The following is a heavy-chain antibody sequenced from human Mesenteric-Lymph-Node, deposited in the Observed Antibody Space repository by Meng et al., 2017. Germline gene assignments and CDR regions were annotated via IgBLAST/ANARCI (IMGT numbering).Heavy chain of an antibody. CDR2: INSDGSST. J-gene: IGHJ4*02. Sequence: GESLKISCAASGFTFSSYWMHWVRQAPGKGLVWVSRINSDGSSTSYADSVKGRFTISRDNSKNTLYLQMNSLRAEDTAVYYCAKVLLYSGNRDFGDYWGQGTLVTVSS. D-gene: IGHD4-23*01. V-gene: IGHV3-74*01. CDR1: GFTFSSYW. CDR3: AKVLLYSGNRDFGDY.